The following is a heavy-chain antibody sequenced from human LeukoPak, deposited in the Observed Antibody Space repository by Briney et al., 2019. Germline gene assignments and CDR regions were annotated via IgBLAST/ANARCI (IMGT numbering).Heavy chain of an antibody. Sequence: SETLSLTCAVYGGSFSGYYWSWIRQPPGKGLEWIGEINHSGSTNYNPSLKSRVAISVDTFKNQFSLKLSSVTAADTAVYYCARELNTVTTYFDYWGQGTLVTVSS. J-gene: IGHJ4*02. V-gene: IGHV4-34*01. CDR1: GGSFSGYY. D-gene: IGHD4-17*01. CDR3: ARELNTVTTYFDY. CDR2: INHSGST.